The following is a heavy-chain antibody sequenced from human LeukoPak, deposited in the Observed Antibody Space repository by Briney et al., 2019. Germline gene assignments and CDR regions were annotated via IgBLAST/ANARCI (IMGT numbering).Heavy chain of an antibody. Sequence: GGPLRLSCAASGFTFSSYWMSWVRQAPGKGLEWVANIKQDGSEKYYVDSVKGRFTISRDNAKNSLYLQMDSLRAEDTAVYYCARGSIAVAGTFHYWGQGTLVTVSS. CDR3: ARGSIAVAGTFHY. V-gene: IGHV3-7*01. J-gene: IGHJ4*02. CDR2: IKQDGSEK. CDR1: GFTFSSYW. D-gene: IGHD6-19*01.